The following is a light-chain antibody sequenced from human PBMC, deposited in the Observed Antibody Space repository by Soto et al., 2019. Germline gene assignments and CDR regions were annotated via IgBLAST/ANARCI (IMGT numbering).Light chain of an antibody. CDR3: QQGYSTPLT. Sequence: DIQMTQSPSSLSASVGDRVTITCRASQSISDYLNWYQQKPGKAPSLLIYGASSLQSGVPSRFSGSGSGTDFSLTISSLQPEDFATYYCQQGYSTPLTFGGGTTVEIK. V-gene: IGKV1-39*01. J-gene: IGKJ4*01. CDR1: QSISDY. CDR2: GAS.